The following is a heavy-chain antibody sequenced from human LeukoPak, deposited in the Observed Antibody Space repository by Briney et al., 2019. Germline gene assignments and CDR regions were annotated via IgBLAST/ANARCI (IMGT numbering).Heavy chain of an antibody. D-gene: IGHD2-15*01. CDR1: GYTFTSYG. Sequence: ASVKVSCKASGYTFTSYGISWVRQAPGQGLEWMGWISAYNGNTNYAQKLQGRVTMTTDTSTSTAYMELRSLRSDDTAVYYCARDLTPGFDCSGGSCFPSLMDVWGKGTTVTVSS. CDR3: ARDLTPGFDCSGGSCFPSLMDV. V-gene: IGHV1-18*01. J-gene: IGHJ6*03. CDR2: ISAYNGNT.